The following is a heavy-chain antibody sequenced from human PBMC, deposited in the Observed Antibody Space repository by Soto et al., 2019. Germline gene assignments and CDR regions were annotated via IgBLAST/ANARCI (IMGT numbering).Heavy chain of an antibody. CDR1: GVSIDNYY. CDR2: IFYTGGT. Sequence: SETLSLTCNVSGVSIDNYYWTWSRQSPGRGLEWIGYIFYTGGTNYNPSLKSRVTISADVSKSQVSLKMTSVTAADTALYYCARGIQPPTLSPWDVWGQGSPVTVSS. J-gene: IGHJ6*01. D-gene: IGHD1-1*01. CDR3: ARGIQPPTLSPWDV. V-gene: IGHV4-59*01.